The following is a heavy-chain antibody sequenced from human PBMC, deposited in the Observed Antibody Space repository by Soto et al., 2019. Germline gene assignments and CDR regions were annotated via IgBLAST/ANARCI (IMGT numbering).Heavy chain of an antibody. CDR1: GYTFTSYD. J-gene: IGHJ4*02. D-gene: IGHD2-15*01. Sequence: GASVKVSCKASGYTFTSYDINWVRQATGQGLEWMGWMNPNSGNTGYAQKFQGRVTMTMNTSISTAYMELSSLRSEDTAVYYCARVPGPRYCSGGSCYFAPYYFDYWGQGTLVTVSS. V-gene: IGHV1-8*01. CDR2: MNPNSGNT. CDR3: ARVPGPRYCSGGSCYFAPYYFDY.